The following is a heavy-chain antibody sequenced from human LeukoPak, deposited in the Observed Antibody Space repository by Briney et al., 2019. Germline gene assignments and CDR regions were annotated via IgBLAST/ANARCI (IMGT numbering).Heavy chain of an antibody. V-gene: IGHV4-61*02. CDR1: GNSISSGDNY. D-gene: IGHD1-26*01. CDR2: IYTSGST. Sequence: SETLSLTCTVSGNSISSGDNYWIWIRQPTGKGLEWIGRIYTSGSTNYNPSLKRRVTISGYTSKNQFSLRLSSVTAADTAVYYCARGQGATVPQVGKNWFDPWGQGTRVIVSS. CDR3: ARGQGATVPQVGKNWFDP. J-gene: IGHJ5*02.